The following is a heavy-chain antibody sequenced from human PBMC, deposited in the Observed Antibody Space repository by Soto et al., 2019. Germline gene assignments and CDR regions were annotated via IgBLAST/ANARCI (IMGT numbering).Heavy chain of an antibody. V-gene: IGHV4-34*01. CDR2: INHSGST. Sequence: ETLSLTCAVYGGSFSGYYWSWIRQPPGKGLEWIGEINHSGSTNYNPSLKSRVTISVDTSKNQFSLKLSSVTAADTAVYYCARGGIGYYYYGMDVWGQGTTVTVSS. J-gene: IGHJ6*02. CDR1: GGSFSGYY. CDR3: ARGGIGYYYYGMDV.